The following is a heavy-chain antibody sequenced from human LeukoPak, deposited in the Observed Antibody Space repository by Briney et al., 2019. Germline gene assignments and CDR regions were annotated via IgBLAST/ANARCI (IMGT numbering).Heavy chain of an antibody. CDR1: GGSISSGDYY. D-gene: IGHD3-3*01. J-gene: IGHJ4*02. CDR3: ARDRHKYYDFWSGFHYFDY. CDR2: IYYSGST. V-gene: IGHV4-30-4*01. Sequence: PSETLSLTCTVSGGSISSGDYYWSWIRQPPGKGLEWIGYIYYSGSTYYNPSLKSRVTISVDTSKNQFSLKLSSVTAADTAVYYSARDRHKYYDFWSGFHYFDYWGQGTLVTVSS.